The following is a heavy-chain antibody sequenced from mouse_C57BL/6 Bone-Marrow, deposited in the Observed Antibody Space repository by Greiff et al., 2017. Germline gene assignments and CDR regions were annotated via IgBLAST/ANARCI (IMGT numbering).Heavy chain of an antibody. CDR3: AREAVYGYHAMDY. CDR2: IYIGNGYT. CDR1: GYTFTSYG. D-gene: IGHD1-1*02. Sequence: VQLQQPGAELVRPGSSVKMSCKTSGYTFTSYGINWVKQRPGQGLEWIGYIYIGNGYTKYNEKFKGKATLTSDTSSSTAYMQLSSLTSEDSAIYYCAREAVYGYHAMDYWGQGTSDTVSS. J-gene: IGHJ4*01. V-gene: IGHV1-58*01.